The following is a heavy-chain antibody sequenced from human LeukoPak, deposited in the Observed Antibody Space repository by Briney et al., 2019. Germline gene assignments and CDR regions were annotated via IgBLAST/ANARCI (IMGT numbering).Heavy chain of an antibody. D-gene: IGHD4-17*01. CDR2: INPSDGST. CDR3: ARTGRDYGGNSYAFDI. CDR1: GYTFTRYY. J-gene: IGHJ3*02. Sequence: GASVKVSCKASGYTFTRYYMHWVRRAPGQGLEWMGIINPSDGSTSYAQKFQGRVTMTRDTSISTAYMELSRLRSDDTAVYYCARTGRDYGGNSYAFDIWGQGTMVTVSS. V-gene: IGHV1-46*01.